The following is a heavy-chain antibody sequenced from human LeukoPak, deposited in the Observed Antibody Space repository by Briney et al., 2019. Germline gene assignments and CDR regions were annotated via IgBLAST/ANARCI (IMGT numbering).Heavy chain of an antibody. CDR2: ISYDGSNK. J-gene: IGHJ2*01. CDR1: GFTFSSYG. CDR3: AKVSISYFDL. V-gene: IGHV3-30*18. Sequence: PGGSLRLSCAASGFTFSSYGMHWVRQAPGKGLEWVAVISYDGSNKYYADSVKGQFTISRDNSKNTLYLQMNSLRAEDTAVYYCAKVSISYFDLWGRGTLVTVSS. D-gene: IGHD2-2*01.